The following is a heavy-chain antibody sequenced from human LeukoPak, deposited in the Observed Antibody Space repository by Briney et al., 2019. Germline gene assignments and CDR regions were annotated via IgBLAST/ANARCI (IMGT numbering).Heavy chain of an antibody. CDR1: GFTVSSNY. CDR3: ASNYYDSTGT. J-gene: IGHJ4*02. V-gene: IGHV3-53*01. D-gene: IGHD3-22*01. CDR2: IYSGTNT. Sequence: GGSLRLSCAASGFTVSSNYMSWVRQAPGKGLEWVSVIYSGTNTYYADSVKGRFTISRDNSKNTLYLQMNNLRAEDTAVYYCASNYYDSTGTWGQGTLVTVSS.